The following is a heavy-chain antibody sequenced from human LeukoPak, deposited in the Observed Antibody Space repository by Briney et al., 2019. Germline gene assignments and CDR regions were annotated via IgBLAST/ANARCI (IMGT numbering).Heavy chain of an antibody. V-gene: IGHV4-34*01. CDR3: ARLSGSGWLRHFYY. CDR2: IYYSGST. J-gene: IGHJ4*02. Sequence: SETLSLTCAVYGGSFSGYYWSWIRQPPGKGLEWIGSIYYSGSTYYNPSLKSRVTISVDTSKNQFSLKLSSVTAADTAVYYCARLSGSGWLRHFYYWGQGTLVTVSS. CDR1: GGSFSGYY. D-gene: IGHD6-19*01.